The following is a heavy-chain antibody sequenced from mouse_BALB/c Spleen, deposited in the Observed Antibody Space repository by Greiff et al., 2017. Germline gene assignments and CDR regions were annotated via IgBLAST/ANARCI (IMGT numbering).Heavy chain of an antibody. D-gene: IGHD1-1*01. CDR2: IFPGTGTT. CDR1: GYTFTSYW. Sequence: QVQLQQSGAELARPGASVKMSCKASGYTFTSYWIQWVKQRPGQGLGWIGEIFPGTGTTYYNEKFKGKATLTIDTSSSTAYMQLSSLTSEDSAVYFCARDYGSSYDYWGQGTTLTVSS. CDR3: ARDYGSSYDY. J-gene: IGHJ2*01. V-gene: IGHV1S132*01.